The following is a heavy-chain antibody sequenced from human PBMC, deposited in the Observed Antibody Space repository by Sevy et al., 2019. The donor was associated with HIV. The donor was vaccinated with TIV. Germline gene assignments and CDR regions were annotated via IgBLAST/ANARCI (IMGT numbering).Heavy chain of an antibody. CDR3: TTTPTYWYSSSSLLYFDL. Sequence: GGSLRLSCAASGFTFSNAWMSWVRQAPGKGLEWVGRIKSKTDGGTTDYAAPVKGRFTISRDDSKNTLYLQMNSLKTEDKAVYYCTTTPTYWYSSSSLLYFDLWGRGTLVTVSS. CDR2: IKSKTDGGTT. CDR1: GFTFSNAW. V-gene: IGHV3-15*01. J-gene: IGHJ2*01. D-gene: IGHD6-6*01.